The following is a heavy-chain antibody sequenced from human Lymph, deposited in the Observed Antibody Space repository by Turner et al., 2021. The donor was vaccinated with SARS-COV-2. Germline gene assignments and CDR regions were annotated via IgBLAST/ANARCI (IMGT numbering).Heavy chain of an antibody. D-gene: IGHD6-19*01. V-gene: IGHV3-30-3*01. CDR3: ARDFVAVTGPFDY. CDR1: GFTFSSYA. Sequence: QVQLVESGGGVVQPGRSLRLSCAASGFTFSSYAMHWVRQAPGKGLEWVAVISYDGSNKYYADSVKGRFTISGDNSKNTLYLQMNSLRAERTAVYYCARDFVAVTGPFDYWGQGTLVTVSS. CDR2: ISYDGSNK. J-gene: IGHJ4*02.